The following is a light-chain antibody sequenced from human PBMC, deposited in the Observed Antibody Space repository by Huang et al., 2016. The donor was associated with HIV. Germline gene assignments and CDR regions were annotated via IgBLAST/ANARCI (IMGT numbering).Light chain of an antibody. CDR3: QQYYSTLT. CDR2: WAS. J-gene: IGKJ4*01. Sequence: DIVMTQSPDSLAVSLGERATINCKSSQSVLYRSNNKNYLAWYQQKPGQPPKRLIYWASTRESGVPDRFSGSGSGTDFTLTISSLQAEDVAVYYCQQYYSTLTFGGGTKVEIK. V-gene: IGKV4-1*01. CDR1: QSVLYRSNNKNY.